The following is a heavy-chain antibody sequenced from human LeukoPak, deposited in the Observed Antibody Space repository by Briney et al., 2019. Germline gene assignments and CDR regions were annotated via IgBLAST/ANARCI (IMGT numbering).Heavy chain of an antibody. Sequence: PSETLSLTCSVSAGSISRYYWSWIRQPPGKGLEWIGYIYYSGSTNYNPSLKSRVTMSLDTSRNQFSLKLSSVTAADTAVYYCAREYHYYDTRGYYYFGYWGQGTLVTVSS. D-gene: IGHD3-22*01. CDR1: AGSISRYY. V-gene: IGHV4-59*01. J-gene: IGHJ4*02. CDR2: IYYSGST. CDR3: AREYHYYDTRGYYYFGY.